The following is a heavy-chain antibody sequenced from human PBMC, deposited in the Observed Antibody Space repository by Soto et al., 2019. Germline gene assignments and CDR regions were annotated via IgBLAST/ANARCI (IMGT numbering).Heavy chain of an antibody. CDR2: ISSNGGST. CDR3: VKGNVVVPADPVFLYYYYYGMDV. J-gene: IGHJ6*02. V-gene: IGHV3-64D*08. Sequence: GGSLRLSCSASGFTFSSYAMHWVRQAPGKGLEYVSAISSNGGSTYYADSVKGRFTISRDNSKNTLYLQMSSLRAEDTAVYYCVKGNVVVPADPVFLYYYYYGMDVWGQGTTVTVSS. D-gene: IGHD2-2*01. CDR1: GFTFSSYA.